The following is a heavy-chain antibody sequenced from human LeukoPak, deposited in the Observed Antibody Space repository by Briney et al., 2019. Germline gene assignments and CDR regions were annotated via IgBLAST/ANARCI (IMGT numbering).Heavy chain of an antibody. D-gene: IGHD6-13*01. V-gene: IGHV3-48*01. CDR2: ISSSSSTI. J-gene: IGHJ6*02. Sequence: GGSLRLSCAASGFTFSTSAMSWVRQAPGKGLEWVSYISSSSSTIYYADSVKGRFTISRDNAKNSLYLQMNSLRAEDTAVYYCARDKSSPYYYYGMDVWGQGTTVTVSS. CDR3: ARDKSSPYYYYGMDV. CDR1: GFTFSTSA.